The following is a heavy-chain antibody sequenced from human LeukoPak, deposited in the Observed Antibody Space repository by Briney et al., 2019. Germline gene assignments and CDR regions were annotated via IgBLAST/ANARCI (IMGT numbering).Heavy chain of an antibody. CDR3: ARGIQLWSTFDY. V-gene: IGHV3-74*01. CDR1: GFTFSSYW. J-gene: IGHJ4*02. Sequence: GGSLRLSCAASGFTFSSYWMHWVRQAPGKGLVWVSRINSDGSSTSYADSVKGRFTISRDNAKNTLYLRMNSLRAEDTAVYYCARGIQLWSTFDYWGQGTLVTVSS. D-gene: IGHD5-18*01. CDR2: INSDGSST.